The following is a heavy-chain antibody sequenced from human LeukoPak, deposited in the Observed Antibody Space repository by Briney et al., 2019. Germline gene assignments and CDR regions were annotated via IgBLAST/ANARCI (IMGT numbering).Heavy chain of an antibody. CDR1: GYTFTSYD. Sequence: ASVKVSCKPSGYTFTSYDIKWVRPATGGGRGWVGWMNPNIGNTSYGQKFQGTVTPTTNTPTSTAYIEPSSLRSAETAVYYCARERSWDSRRWFKASDPWGQGTLVTVSS. CDR2: MNPNIGNT. J-gene: IGHJ5*02. V-gene: IGHV1-8*01. D-gene: IGHD6-13*01. CDR3: ARERSWDSRRWFKASDP.